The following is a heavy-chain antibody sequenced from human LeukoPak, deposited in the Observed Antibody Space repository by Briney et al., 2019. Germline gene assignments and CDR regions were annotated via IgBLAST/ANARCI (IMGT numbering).Heavy chain of an antibody. V-gene: IGHV1-2*02. CDR1: GYTFTGYY. CDR3: GTLLSNGPFDY. J-gene: IGHJ4*02. CDR2: IYPNSGAA. Sequence: ASVKVSCKASGYTFTGYYMHWVRQAPGQGLEWMGWIYPNSGAAKYAQKFQGRVTMTRDTSISTAYMELSGLRSDDTAVYYCGTLLSNGPFDYWGQGTLVTVSS.